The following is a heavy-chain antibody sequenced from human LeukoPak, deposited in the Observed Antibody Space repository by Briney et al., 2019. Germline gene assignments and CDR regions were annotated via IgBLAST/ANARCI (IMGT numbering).Heavy chain of an antibody. CDR1: GGTFSSYA. V-gene: IGHV1-69*05. D-gene: IGHD2-2*01. J-gene: IGHJ6*03. CDR2: IIPIFGTA. CDR3: ARSYYCSSTSCPPNYYYMDV. Sequence: SVKVSCKASGGTFSSYAISWVRQAPGQGLEWMGGIIPIFGTANYAQKFQDRVTITTDESTSTAYMELSSLRSEDTAVYYCARSYYCSSTSCPPNYYYMDVWGKGTTVTVSS.